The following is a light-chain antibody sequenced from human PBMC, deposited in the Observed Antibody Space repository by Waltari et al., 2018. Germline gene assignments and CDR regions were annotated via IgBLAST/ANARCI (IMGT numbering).Light chain of an antibody. Sequence: VTQSPDIVSASLGERVTLSCRANQSIAKNLAWYQQKGGQTPRLLIYGASTRATDVPARFSGSGSATEFTLTISGLQSEDFAIYYCQQYSYLGTFCQGTRVDVK. V-gene: IGKV3-15*01. CDR2: GAS. J-gene: IGKJ1*01. CDR1: QSIAKN. CDR3: QQYSYLGT.